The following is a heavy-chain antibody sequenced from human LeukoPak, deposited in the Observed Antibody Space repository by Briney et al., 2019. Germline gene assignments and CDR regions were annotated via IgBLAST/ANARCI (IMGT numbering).Heavy chain of an antibody. V-gene: IGHV3-73*01. CDR3: TSPKNLDWERYFDL. Sequence: GGSLRLSCAASGFTFSDSAMHWVRQASGRGLEWVGRIRGKANKYATAYAASVKGRFTISRDDSKNTAFLQMNSLKTEDTAIYYCTSPKNLDWERYFDLWGRGTLVTVSS. D-gene: IGHD3/OR15-3a*01. CDR2: IRGKANKYAT. CDR1: GFTFSDSA. J-gene: IGHJ2*01.